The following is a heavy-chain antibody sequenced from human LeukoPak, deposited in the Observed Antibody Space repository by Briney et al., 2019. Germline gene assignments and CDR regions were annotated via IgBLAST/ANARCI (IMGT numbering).Heavy chain of an antibody. D-gene: IGHD1-1*01. CDR1: GFTVSSNY. CDR3: ARDGPQLERRPHDAFDI. Sequence: GGSLRLSCAASGFTVSSNYMSWVRQAPGKGLEWVSAIYSGGSTYYADSVKGRFTISRDNSKNTLYLQMNSLRAEDTAVYYCARDGPQLERRPHDAFDIWGQGTMVTVSS. J-gene: IGHJ3*02. V-gene: IGHV3-66*02. CDR2: IYSGGST.